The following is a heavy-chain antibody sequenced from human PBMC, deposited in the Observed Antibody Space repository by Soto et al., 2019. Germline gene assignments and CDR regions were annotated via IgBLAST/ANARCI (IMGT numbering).Heavy chain of an antibody. CDR2: IYYSGST. CDR1: GGSISSATYY. Sequence: QLEMQASGPGLVRPSETLSLTCTVSGGSISSATYYWGWIRQPPGKGLEWVGSIYYSGSTYYSPSLKRRVTISLDTSMNQFSLKLTSVSAADTAMYYCARQATTSWSYWGQGTLVTVSS. J-gene: IGHJ4*02. CDR3: ARQATTSWSY. V-gene: IGHV4-39*01. D-gene: IGHD2-2*01.